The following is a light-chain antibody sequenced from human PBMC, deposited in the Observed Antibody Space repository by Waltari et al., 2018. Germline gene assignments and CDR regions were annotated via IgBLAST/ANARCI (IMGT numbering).Light chain of an antibody. CDR2: FAS. Sequence: IQLSQSPSSLSASVGDRVNVTCRASQGINNYLAWYQQKPGEAPKPLIYFASTLERGVPSRFSGSGSGTDFTLTISSLQPEDFATYYCQHLNGYPITFGGGTKVEIK. V-gene: IGKV1-9*01. CDR3: QHLNGYPIT. CDR1: QGINNY. J-gene: IGKJ4*01.